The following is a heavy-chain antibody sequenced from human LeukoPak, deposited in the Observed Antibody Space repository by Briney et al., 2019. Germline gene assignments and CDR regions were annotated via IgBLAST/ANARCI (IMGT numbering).Heavy chain of an antibody. Sequence: KPSETLSLTCTVSGGSISSYYWSWIRQPAGKGLEWIGRIYTSGSTNYNPSLKSRVTMSVDTSKNQFSLKLSSVTAADTAVYYCAREIRRRLQNGGNWFDPWGQGTLVTVSS. D-gene: IGHD5-24*01. CDR3: AREIRRRLQNGGNWFDP. J-gene: IGHJ5*02. V-gene: IGHV4-4*07. CDR1: GGSISSYY. CDR2: IYTSGST.